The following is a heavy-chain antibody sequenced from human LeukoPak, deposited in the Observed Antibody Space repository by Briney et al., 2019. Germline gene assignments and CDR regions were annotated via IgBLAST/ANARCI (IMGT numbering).Heavy chain of an antibody. CDR3: ARGRNGFFDY. J-gene: IGHJ4*01. CDR2: INSDGGRT. V-gene: IGHV3-74*01. D-gene: IGHD5-24*01. Sequence: GGSLRLSCAASGFTFSTSWMHWVRQAPGKGLVWVSQINSDGGRTRYADSVKGRLTISRDNAKNTVYLQMNSLRTDDTAMYYCARGRNGFFDYWGHGTLVTVSS. CDR1: GFTFSTSW.